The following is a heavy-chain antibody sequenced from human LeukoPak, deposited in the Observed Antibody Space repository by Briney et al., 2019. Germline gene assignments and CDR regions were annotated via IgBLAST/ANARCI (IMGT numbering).Heavy chain of an antibody. J-gene: IGHJ5*02. D-gene: IGHD2-15*01. Sequence: GGSLRLSCAASGFTFGTYAMSWVRQAPGKGLEWVSAISGSGGSTYYADSVKGRFTISRDNSKNTLYLQMNSLRAEDTAVYYCAKVDIVVVVEGWFDPWGQGTLVTVSS. V-gene: IGHV3-23*01. CDR1: GFTFGTYA. CDR3: AKVDIVVVVEGWFDP. CDR2: ISGSGGST.